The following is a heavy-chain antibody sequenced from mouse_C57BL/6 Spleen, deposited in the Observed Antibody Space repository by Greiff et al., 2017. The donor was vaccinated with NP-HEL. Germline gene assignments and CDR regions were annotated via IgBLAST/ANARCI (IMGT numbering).Heavy chain of an antibody. V-gene: IGHV1-26*01. Sequence: EVQLQQSGPELVKPGASVKISCKASGYTFTDYYMNWVKQSHGKSLEWIGDINPNNGGTSYNQKFKGKATLTVDKSSSTAYMELRSLTSEDSAVYYCGVVFDYWGQGTTLTVSS. CDR3: GVVFDY. CDR1: GYTFTDYY. J-gene: IGHJ2*01. CDR2: INPNNGGT.